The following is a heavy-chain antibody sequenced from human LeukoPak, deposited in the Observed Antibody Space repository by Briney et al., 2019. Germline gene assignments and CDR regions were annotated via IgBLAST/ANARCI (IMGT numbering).Heavy chain of an antibody. CDR2: IYYSGST. J-gene: IGHJ4*02. V-gene: IGHV4-39*01. CDR1: GGSISSSSYY. Sequence: SETLSLTCTVSGGSISSSSYYWGWIRQPPGKGLEWIGSIYYSGSTHYNPSLKSRVTISVDTSKNQFSLGLSSVTASDTAVYYCARRATTGNYFDYWGQGTLVTVSS. CDR3: ARRATTGNYFDY. D-gene: IGHD1-1*01.